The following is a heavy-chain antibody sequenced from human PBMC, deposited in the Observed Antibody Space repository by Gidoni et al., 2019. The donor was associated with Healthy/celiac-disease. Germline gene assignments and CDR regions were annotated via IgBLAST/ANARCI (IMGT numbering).Heavy chain of an antibody. D-gene: IGHD6-6*01. CDR2: IIPILGIA. CDR1: GGPFSSYT. J-gene: IGHJ6*02. Sequence: QVQLVQSGAEVKKPGSSVKVSCKASGGPFSSYTISWVRQAPGQGLEWMGRIIPILGIANYAQKFQGRVTITADKSTSTAYMELSSLRSEDTAVYYCALPSIANVYYYYGMDVWGQGTTVTVSS. V-gene: IGHV1-69*02. CDR3: ALPSIANVYYYYGMDV.